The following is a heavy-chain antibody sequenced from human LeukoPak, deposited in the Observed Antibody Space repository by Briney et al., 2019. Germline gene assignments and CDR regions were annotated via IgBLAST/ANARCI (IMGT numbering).Heavy chain of an antibody. J-gene: IGHJ4*02. CDR1: GYSFTSYW. CDR2: IYPGDSDT. D-gene: IGHD2-2*01. V-gene: IGHV5-51*01. Sequence: GESLKISCKGSGYSFTSYWIGWVRQMPGKGLEWMGIIYPGDSDTRYSPSFQGQVTISVDKSIDTAYLQWSSLKASDSAIYFCARRDYTRYCSSTSCTFFDYWGQGTLVSVSS. CDR3: ARRDYTRYCSSTSCTFFDY.